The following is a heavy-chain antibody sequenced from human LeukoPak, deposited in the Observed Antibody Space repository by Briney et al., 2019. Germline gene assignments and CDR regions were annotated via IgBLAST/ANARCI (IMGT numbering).Heavy chain of an antibody. V-gene: IGHV4-59*11. D-gene: IGHD1-1*01. Sequence: KPSETLSLTCTVSGGSISSHYWSWIRQPPGKGLEWIGYIYYSGSTNYNPSLKSRVTISVDTSKNQCSLKLSSVTAADTAVYYCARGVEGYYYYYMDVWGKGTTVTVSS. J-gene: IGHJ6*03. CDR2: IYYSGST. CDR3: ARGVEGYYYYYMDV. CDR1: GGSISSHY.